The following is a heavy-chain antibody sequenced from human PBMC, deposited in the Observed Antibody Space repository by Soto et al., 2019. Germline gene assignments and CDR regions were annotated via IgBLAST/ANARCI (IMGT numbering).Heavy chain of an antibody. CDR2: IGGSGAAT. CDR3: AKGKLGDYYYMDV. CDR1: GFTFSSYA. J-gene: IGHJ6*03. D-gene: IGHD3-16*01. Sequence: EVQVLESGGDLVQPGGSLRLSCAASGFTFSSYAMTWVRQAPGKGLGWVSGIGGSGAATYYADSVKGRFTISRDNSKNTLYLQMNSLRAEDTAVYYCAKGKLGDYYYMDVWGKGTTVTVSS. V-gene: IGHV3-23*01.